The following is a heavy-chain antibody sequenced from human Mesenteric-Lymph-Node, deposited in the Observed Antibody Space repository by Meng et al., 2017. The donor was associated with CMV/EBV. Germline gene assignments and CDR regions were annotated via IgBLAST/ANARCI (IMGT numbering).Heavy chain of an antibody. CDR3: AGGIAAAGSRWFDP. CDR1: GGTFSSYT. D-gene: IGHD6-13*01. Sequence: QVQLVQSGAEVKKPGSSVKVSCKASGGTFSSYTISWVRRAPGQGLEWMGRIIPILGIANYAQKFQGRVTITADKSTSTAYMELSSLRSEDTAVYYCAGGIAAAGSRWFDPWGQGTLVTCYS. V-gene: IGHV1-69*02. CDR2: IIPILGIA. J-gene: IGHJ5*02.